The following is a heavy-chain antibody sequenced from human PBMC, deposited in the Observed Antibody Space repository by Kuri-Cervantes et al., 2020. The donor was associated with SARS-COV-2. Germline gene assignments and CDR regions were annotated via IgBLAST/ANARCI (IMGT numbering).Heavy chain of an antibody. CDR3: ARYGPPRYYFDY. CDR1: GYSISSGYY. CDR2: IYHSGST. D-gene: IGHD4-17*01. V-gene: IGHV4-38-2*01. Sequence: ESLKISCAVSGYSISSGYYWGWIRQPPGKGLEWIGSIYHSGSTYYNPSLKSRVTISVDTSKNQFSLKLSSVTAADTAVYYCARYGPPRYYFDYWGQGTLVTVSS. J-gene: IGHJ4*02.